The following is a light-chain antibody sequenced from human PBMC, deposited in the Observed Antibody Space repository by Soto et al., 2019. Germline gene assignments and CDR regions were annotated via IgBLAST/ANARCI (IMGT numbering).Light chain of an antibody. Sequence: EIEMTQSPSSLSASAGERVTLTCRASQGVGSWLAWYQQKPGKAPKLLIYAASSLHSGVPSRFSGSGSGTDFTLTISSLQHEDFATYYCLQGNTSPITFGGGTKLEIK. CDR2: AAS. CDR3: LQGNTSPIT. J-gene: IGKJ4*01. V-gene: IGKV1-12*01. CDR1: QGVGSW.